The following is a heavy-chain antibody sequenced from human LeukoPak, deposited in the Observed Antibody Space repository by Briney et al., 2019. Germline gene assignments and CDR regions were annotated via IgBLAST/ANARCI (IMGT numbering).Heavy chain of an antibody. CDR1: GFTFSSYS. D-gene: IGHD3-22*01. J-gene: IGHJ4*02. Sequence: GGSLRLSCAASGFTFSSYSMNWVRQAPGKGLEWGSYISGSSSTIYYADSVKGRFTISRDNGKNTLYLQMNSLRAEDTGVYYCARGSTYYDSSGQVPFDYWGQGTLVTVSS. CDR2: ISGSSSTI. CDR3: ARGSTYYDSSGQVPFDY. V-gene: IGHV3-48*01.